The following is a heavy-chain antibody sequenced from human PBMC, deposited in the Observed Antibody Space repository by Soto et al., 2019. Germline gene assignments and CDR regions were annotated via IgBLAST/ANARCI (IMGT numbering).Heavy chain of an antibody. J-gene: IGHJ4*02. CDR3: ARDLSYGLCDY. Sequence: QVQLVQSGAEVKKPGASVKVSCKASGYTFTSYGISWVRQAPGQGLEWLGWISAHNGNTKYAQKLKGRVTMTTDTSTSTAYMELRSLRSDDTAVYYWARDLSYGLCDYWGQGTLVTVSS. CDR2: ISAHNGNT. CDR1: GYTFTSYG. V-gene: IGHV1-18*01. D-gene: IGHD5-18*01.